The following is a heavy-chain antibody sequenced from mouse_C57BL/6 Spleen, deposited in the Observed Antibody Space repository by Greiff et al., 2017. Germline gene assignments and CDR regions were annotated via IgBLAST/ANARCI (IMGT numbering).Heavy chain of an antibody. Sequence: VQGVESGPELVKPGASVKISCKASGYAFSSSWMNWVKQRPGKGLEWIGRIYPGDGDTNYNGKFKGKATLTADKSSSTAYMQLSSLTSEDSAVYFCARSAQADYWGQGTTLTVSS. J-gene: IGHJ2*01. CDR3: ARSAQADY. CDR2: IYPGDGDT. D-gene: IGHD3-2*02. V-gene: IGHV1-82*01. CDR1: GYAFSSSW.